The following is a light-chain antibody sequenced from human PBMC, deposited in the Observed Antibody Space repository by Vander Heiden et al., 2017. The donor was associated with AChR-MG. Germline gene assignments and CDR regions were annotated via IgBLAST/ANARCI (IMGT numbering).Light chain of an antibody. V-gene: IGKV3D-20*01. J-gene: IGKJ5*01. CDR3: QQNGSPPIT. Sequence: EFVLTHPPATLPLSPGAPATLSREPSQRVIRPYVAWFQQKPGLASWIIIYDSTTRATGIPGWCSSSGCRTDFTLTSNRQEPEVVAVYCCQQNGSPPITFGQGTRVEIK. CDR1: QRVIRPY. CDR2: DST.